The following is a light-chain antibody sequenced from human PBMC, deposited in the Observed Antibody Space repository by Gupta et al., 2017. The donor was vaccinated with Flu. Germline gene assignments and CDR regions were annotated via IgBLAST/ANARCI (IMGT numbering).Light chain of an antibody. CDR3: QQYGTSALYT. J-gene: IGKJ2*01. Sequence: EIVLTQSPGTLSLSPGERATLSCRASQTISNNYLAWYQQKPGQAPRLLLYGASSRATGIPDKFSGSRSGTDFTLTISRLEPEDFAVYYCQQYGTSALYTFGQGTKLEI. CDR1: QTISNNY. CDR2: GAS. V-gene: IGKV3-20*01.